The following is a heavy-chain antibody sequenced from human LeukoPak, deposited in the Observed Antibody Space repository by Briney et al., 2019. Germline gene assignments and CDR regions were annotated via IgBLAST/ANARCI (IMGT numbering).Heavy chain of an antibody. CDR1: GGSISSYY. J-gene: IGHJ2*01. Sequence: SETLSLTCTVSGGSISSYYWSWLRQPPGKGLEWIGYIYYSGSTNYNPSLKSRVTISVDTSKNQFSLKLSSVTAADTAVYYCARASVRYFDLWYFDLWGRGTLVTVSS. V-gene: IGHV4-59*01. CDR3: ARASVRYFDLWYFDL. CDR2: IYYSGST. D-gene: IGHD3-9*01.